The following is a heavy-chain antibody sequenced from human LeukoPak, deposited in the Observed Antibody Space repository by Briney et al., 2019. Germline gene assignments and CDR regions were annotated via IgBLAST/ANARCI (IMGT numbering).Heavy chain of an antibody. Sequence: GGSLRLSCAASGFTFDDYAMHWVRQAPGKGLEWVSGISWNSGSIGYADSVKGRFTISRDNSKNTLYLQMNSLRAEDTAVYYCARDLLLYSSSWYVDYWGQGTLVTVSS. CDR1: GFTFDDYA. CDR3: ARDLLLYSSSWYVDY. V-gene: IGHV3-9*01. CDR2: ISWNSGSI. D-gene: IGHD6-13*01. J-gene: IGHJ4*02.